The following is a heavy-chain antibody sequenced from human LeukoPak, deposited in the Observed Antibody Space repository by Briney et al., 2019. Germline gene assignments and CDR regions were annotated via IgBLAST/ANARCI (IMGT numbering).Heavy chain of an antibody. V-gene: IGHV4-4*07. D-gene: IGHD3-22*01. J-gene: IGHJ6*02. CDR2: IYTSGST. Sequence: SETLSLTCTVSGGSISSYYWSWIRQPAGKGLEWIGRIYTSGSTNYNPSLKSRVTMSVDTSKNQFSLKLSSVTAADTAVYYCARVAYYYDSAGLYLNYFYGMDVWGQGTTVTVSS. CDR3: ARVAYYYDSAGLYLNYFYGMDV. CDR1: GGSISSYY.